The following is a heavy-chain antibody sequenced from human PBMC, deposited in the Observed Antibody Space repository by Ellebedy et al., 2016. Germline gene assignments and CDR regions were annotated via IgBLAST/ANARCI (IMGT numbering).Heavy chain of an antibody. CDR2: IKSKTDGGTP. V-gene: IGHV3-15*01. CDR3: TTAGISGRRHWYKGLDV. J-gene: IGHJ6*02. Sequence: GESLKISCAASGLTFSNAWMSWVRQAPGKGLEWVGRIKSKTDGGTPDYTAPVKGRFTISRDASKNTLYLQMNSLKIEDTAVYYCTTAGISGRRHWYKGLDVWGQGTTVTVSS. CDR1: GLTFSNAW. D-gene: IGHD1-20*01.